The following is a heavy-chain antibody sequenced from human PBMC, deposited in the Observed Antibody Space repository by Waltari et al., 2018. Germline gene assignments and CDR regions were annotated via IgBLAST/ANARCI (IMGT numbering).Heavy chain of an antibody. J-gene: IGHJ4*02. CDR2: INHSGDRT. CDR3: AKGHGSGSWLIDY. D-gene: IGHD1-26*01. Sequence: EVQVLESGGGLVQPGGSLRLACAAYGFYFNGDAMNGARQAPGKRPEWVSGINHSGDRTFYADSVRGRFTISRDNSKNTLYLEMNSLRDEDTALYYCAKGHGSGSWLIDYWGQGTLVTVSS. V-gene: IGHV3-23*01. CDR1: GFYFNGDA.